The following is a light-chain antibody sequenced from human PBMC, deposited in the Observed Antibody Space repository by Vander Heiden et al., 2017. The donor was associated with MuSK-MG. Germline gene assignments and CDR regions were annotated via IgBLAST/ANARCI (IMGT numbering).Light chain of an antibody. CDR1: QSISSW. CDR2: KAS. CDR3: QQYNSYPWT. Sequence: DIQMTQSPSTLSASVGDRVTITCRASQSISSWLAWYQQKPGKALKLLIYKASSLESGVPSRFSGSGSGTEFTLTISSLQPDDFATYYCQQYNSYPWTFGQGTKVXIK. V-gene: IGKV1-5*03. J-gene: IGKJ1*01.